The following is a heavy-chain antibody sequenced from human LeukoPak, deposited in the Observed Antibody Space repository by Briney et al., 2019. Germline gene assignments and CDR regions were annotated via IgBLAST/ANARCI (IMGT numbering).Heavy chain of an antibody. V-gene: IGHV3-7*01. CDR1: GFTFSSFW. CDR2: INQDGSEK. D-gene: IGHD5/OR15-5a*01. Sequence: PGGSLRLSCAASGFTFSSFWMSWVRQAPGQGLEWVANINQDGSEKYCVDSVKGRSTISRDNAKNSLYMQMNSLRAEDTAVYYCAGRPSSTIPWGQGTLVSVSS. J-gene: IGHJ4*02. CDR3: AGRPSSTIP.